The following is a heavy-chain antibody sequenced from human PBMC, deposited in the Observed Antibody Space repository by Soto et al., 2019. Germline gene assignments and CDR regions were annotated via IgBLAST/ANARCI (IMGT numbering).Heavy chain of an antibody. J-gene: IGHJ4*02. V-gene: IGHV1-3*01. CDR2: ISAGDGKT. CDR3: ARVTDSSAFYKGGFGS. Sequence: ASVKVSCKASGDTFTRYVIHWVRQAPGQRLEWMGWISAGDGKTEYSQKFQGRVTITRDTFASTAYMELSSLRSEDTAVYYCARVTDSSAFYKGGFGSWGQGTLVTVSS. D-gene: IGHD3-22*01. CDR1: GDTFTRYV.